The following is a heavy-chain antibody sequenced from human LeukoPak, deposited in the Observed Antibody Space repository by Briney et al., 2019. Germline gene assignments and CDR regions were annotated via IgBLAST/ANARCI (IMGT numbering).Heavy chain of an antibody. CDR3: ARDRGSSWYGDYNNYGMDV. J-gene: IGHJ6*02. D-gene: IGHD6-13*01. CDR2: AYYSGSRSA. V-gene: IGHV4-39*02. CDR1: GGSIDSDTYY. Sequence: SGTLSLTCTVSGGSIDSDTYYWGWIRQPPGKGLEWIGSAYYSGSRSAYYNPSLKSRVAISVDTSKNQFSLRLTSLTAADTAVYYCARDRGSSWYGDYNNYGMDVWGQGTTVTVSS.